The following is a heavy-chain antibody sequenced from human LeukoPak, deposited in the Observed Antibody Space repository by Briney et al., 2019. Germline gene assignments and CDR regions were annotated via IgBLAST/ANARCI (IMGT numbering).Heavy chain of an antibody. CDR2: ISAYNGNT. CDR3: ARGFTMVRGVIPDY. V-gene: IGHV1-18*01. J-gene: IGHJ4*02. D-gene: IGHD3-10*01. CDR1: GYTFTSFG. Sequence: GASVKVSCTASGYTFTSFGISWVRQAPGQGLEWMGWISAYNGNTNYAQKLQGRVTMTTDTSTSTAYMQLRSLRSDDTAVYYCARGFTMVRGVIPDYWGQGTLVTVSS.